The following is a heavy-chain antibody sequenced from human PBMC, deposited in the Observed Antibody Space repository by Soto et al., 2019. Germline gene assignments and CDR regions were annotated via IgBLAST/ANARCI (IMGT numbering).Heavy chain of an antibody. V-gene: IGHV3-21*01. CDR2: ISSSSSYI. Sequence: EVQLVESGGGLVKPGGPLTLSCAASGFTFSSYSMNWFRRAPGKGLEWVASISSSSSYIYYEDSVKGRFTISRDNAKNSLYLQMNSLRAEDTAVYYCASDFLDGMDVWGQGTTVTVSS. CDR3: ASDFLDGMDV. CDR1: GFTFSSYS. J-gene: IGHJ6*02.